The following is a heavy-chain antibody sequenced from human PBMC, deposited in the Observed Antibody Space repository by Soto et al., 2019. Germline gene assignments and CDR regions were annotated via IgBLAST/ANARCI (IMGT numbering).Heavy chain of an antibody. CDR2: IYPDQSRA. V-gene: IGHV5-51*01. CDR3: ATPGGFGMDV. D-gene: IGHD5-12*01. J-gene: IGHJ6*02. CDR1: GYRFSTFW. Sequence: GESLKISCKGSGYRFSTFWIGWVRQMPGKGLEWVAIIYPDQSRAMYSPAFQGQVTISADKSISTAYLRWSSLKASDTGMYYCATPGGFGMDVWGQGTTVTVSS.